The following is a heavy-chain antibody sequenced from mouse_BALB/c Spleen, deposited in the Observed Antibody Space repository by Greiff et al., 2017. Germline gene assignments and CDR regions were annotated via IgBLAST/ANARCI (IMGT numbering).Heavy chain of an antibody. Sequence: DVMLVESGGGLVKPGGSLKLSCAASGFAFSSYDMSWVRQTPEKRLEWVAYISSGGGSTYYPDTVKGRFTISSDNAKNTLYLQMSSLKSEDTAMYCCARDVFRGSYGGGYWGQGSAGTVSA. D-gene: IGHD1-1*02. CDR1: GFAFSSYD. CDR2: ISSGGGST. CDR3: ARDVFRGSYGGGY. J-gene: IGHJ2*01. V-gene: IGHV5-12-1*01.